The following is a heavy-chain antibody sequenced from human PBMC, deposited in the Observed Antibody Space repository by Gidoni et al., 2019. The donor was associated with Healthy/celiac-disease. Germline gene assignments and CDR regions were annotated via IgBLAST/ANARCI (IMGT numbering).Heavy chain of an antibody. CDR3: AKDLTLYQLLSTDY. J-gene: IGHJ4*02. V-gene: IGHV3-23*01. D-gene: IGHD2-2*01. CDR2: ISGSGGST. Sequence: EVQLLESGGGLVQPGVSLRLPCAASGFTFSSYAMGRVRQAPGKGLEWVSAISGSGGSTYYADSVKGRFTISRDNSKNTLYLQMNSLRAEDTAVYYCAKDLTLYQLLSTDYWGQGTLVTVSS. CDR1: GFTFSSYA.